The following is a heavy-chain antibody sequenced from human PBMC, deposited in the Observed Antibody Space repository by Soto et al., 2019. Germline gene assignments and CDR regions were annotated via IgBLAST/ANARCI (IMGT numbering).Heavy chain of an antibody. D-gene: IGHD3-22*01. CDR3: ARDRFYDSSGTDY. CDR2: IIAYNGNT. J-gene: IGHJ4*02. CDR1: GYTFTSYG. V-gene: IGHV1-18*01. Sequence: ASVKVSFKASGYTFTSYGISWVRQAPGQGLEWMGCIIAYNGNTNYAQKLQGRVTMTTDTSTSTAYMELRSLRSDDTAVYYCARDRFYDSSGTDYWGQGTLVTVSS.